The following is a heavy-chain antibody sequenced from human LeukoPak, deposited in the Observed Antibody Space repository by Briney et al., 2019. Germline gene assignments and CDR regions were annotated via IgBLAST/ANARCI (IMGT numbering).Heavy chain of an antibody. CDR1: GGSISSGDYY. CDR2: IYYSGST. J-gene: IGHJ6*04. Sequence: SETLSLTCTVSGGSISSGDYYWGWIRQPPGKGLEWIGYIYYSGSTYYNPSLKSRVTISVDTSKNQFSLKLSSVTAADTAVYYCARVGYSGYDSHYYYGMDVWGKGTTVTVSS. V-gene: IGHV4-30-4*01. D-gene: IGHD5-12*01. CDR3: ARVGYSGYDSHYYYGMDV.